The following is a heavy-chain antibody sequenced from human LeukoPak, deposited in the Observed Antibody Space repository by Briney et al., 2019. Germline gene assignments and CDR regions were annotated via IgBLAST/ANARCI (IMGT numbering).Heavy chain of an antibody. D-gene: IGHD5-24*01. V-gene: IGHV3-30*02. J-gene: IGHJ6*03. Sequence: PGGSLRFSCAASGFTFSSYGMHWVRQAPGKGLEGVAFIRYDGSNKYYADSVKGRFTISRDNSKDTLYLQMNSLRAEDTAVYYCAKDRRWLQSYYYYYYMDIWGKGTTVTISS. CDR2: IRYDGSNK. CDR1: GFTFSSYG. CDR3: AKDRRWLQSYYYYYYMDI.